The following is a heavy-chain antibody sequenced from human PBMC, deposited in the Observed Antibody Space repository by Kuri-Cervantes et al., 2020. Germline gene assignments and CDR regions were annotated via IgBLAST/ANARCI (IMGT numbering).Heavy chain of an antibody. V-gene: IGHV1-2*02. CDR2: INPNSGGT. J-gene: IGHJ3*02. CDR1: GYTFTSYA. Sequence: ASVKVSCKASGYTFTSYAMHWVRQAPGQRLEWMGWINPNSGGTNYAQKFQGRVTMTRDTSISTAYMELSRLRSDDTAVYYCARVVITFGGVIVYDAFDIWGQGTMVTVSS. CDR3: ARVVITFGGVIVYDAFDI. D-gene: IGHD3-16*02.